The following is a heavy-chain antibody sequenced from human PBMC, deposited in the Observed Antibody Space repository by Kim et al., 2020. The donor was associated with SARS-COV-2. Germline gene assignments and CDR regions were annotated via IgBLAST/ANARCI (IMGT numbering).Heavy chain of an antibody. D-gene: IGHD3-22*01. J-gene: IGHJ4*02. V-gene: IGHV1-69*01. Sequence: QGRVTITADESTSTAYMELSSLRSEDTAVYYCARLDYYDSSGYYSDYFDYWGQGTLVTVSS. CDR3: ARLDYYDSSGYYSDYFDY.